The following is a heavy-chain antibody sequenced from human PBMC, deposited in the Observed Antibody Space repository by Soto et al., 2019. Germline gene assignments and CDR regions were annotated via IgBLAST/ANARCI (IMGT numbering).Heavy chain of an antibody. CDR3: GSRYYGSGSYYNPSGHGMVV. CDR1: GYTFTGYY. D-gene: IGHD3-10*01. Sequence: QVQLVQSGAEVKKPGASVKVSCKASGYTFTGYYMHWVRQAPGQGLEWMGWINPNSGGTNYAQKFQGRVTMTRDTSISTAYMELSRLRSDDTAVYYCGSRYYGSGSYYNPSGHGMVVWGQGTTVTVSS. J-gene: IGHJ6*02. CDR2: INPNSGGT. V-gene: IGHV1-2*02.